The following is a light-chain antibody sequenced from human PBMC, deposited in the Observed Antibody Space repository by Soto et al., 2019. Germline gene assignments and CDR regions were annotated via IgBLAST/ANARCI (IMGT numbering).Light chain of an antibody. V-gene: IGKV3-11*01. CDR3: QQRSNWPPIT. Sequence: EIVLTQSPGTLSLSPGERATLSCRASQSVSSYLAWYQQKPGQAPRLLIYDASNRATGIPARFSGSGSRTDFTLTISSLEPEDFAVYYCQQRSNWPPITFGQGTRLEIK. CDR2: DAS. CDR1: QSVSSY. J-gene: IGKJ5*01.